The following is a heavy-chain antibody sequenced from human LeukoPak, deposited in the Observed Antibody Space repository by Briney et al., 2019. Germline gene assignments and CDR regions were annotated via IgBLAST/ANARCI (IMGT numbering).Heavy chain of an antibody. CDR2: IRYDGSNK. V-gene: IGHV3-30*02. CDR1: GFTFSSYG. Sequence: PGGSLRLSCAASGFTFSSYGMHWVRQAPGKGLEWVAFIRYDGSNKYYADSVKGRFTISRDNSKNTLYLQMNSLRAEDTAVYYCAKDYYDILTGYSGSDYWGQGTLVTVSS. J-gene: IGHJ4*02. D-gene: IGHD3-9*01. CDR3: AKDYYDILTGYSGSDY.